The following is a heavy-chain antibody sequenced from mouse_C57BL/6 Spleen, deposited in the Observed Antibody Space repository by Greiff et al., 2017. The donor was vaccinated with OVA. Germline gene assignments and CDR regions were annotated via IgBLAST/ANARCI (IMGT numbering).Heavy chain of an antibody. Sequence: QVQLQQPGAELVMPGASVKLSCKASGYTFTSYWMHWVKQRPGQGLEWIGEIDPSDSYTNYNQKFKGKSTLTVDKSSSTAYMQLSSLTSEDSAVYYCARMKTSWFAYWGQGTLVTVSA. J-gene: IGHJ3*01. CDR1: GYTFTSYW. CDR2: IDPSDSYT. V-gene: IGHV1-69*01. CDR3: ARMKTSWFAY.